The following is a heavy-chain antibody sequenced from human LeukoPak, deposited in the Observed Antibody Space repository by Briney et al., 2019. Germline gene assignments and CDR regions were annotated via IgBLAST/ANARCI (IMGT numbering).Heavy chain of an antibody. CDR1: GFTFSSYE. V-gene: IGHV3-48*03. CDR2: IISSGSTI. CDR3: AREEIIPAAYFDY. Sequence: GGSLRLSCAASGFTFSSYEMNWVRQAPGKGLEWASYIISSGSTIYYADSVKGRFTISRDNAKNSLYLQMNSLRAEDTAVYYCAREEIIPAAYFDYWGQGTLVTVSS. D-gene: IGHD2-2*01. J-gene: IGHJ4*02.